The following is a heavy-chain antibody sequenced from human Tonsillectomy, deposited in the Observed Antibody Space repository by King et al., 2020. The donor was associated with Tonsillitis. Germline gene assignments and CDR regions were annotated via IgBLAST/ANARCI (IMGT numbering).Heavy chain of an antibody. Sequence: QLVQSGAEVKTPGSSVRLSCKASGGTFSNSALSWVRQAPGQWLEWMGQIIPMFDTANYAQKFQDRFTITAGGSASTAYMELSSLRPDDTAVYYCAKVAAGNWGQGTLVTVSS. D-gene: IGHD6-19*01. CDR3: AKVAAGN. V-gene: IGHV1-69*01. CDR2: IIPMFDTA. J-gene: IGHJ4*02. CDR1: GGTFSNSA.